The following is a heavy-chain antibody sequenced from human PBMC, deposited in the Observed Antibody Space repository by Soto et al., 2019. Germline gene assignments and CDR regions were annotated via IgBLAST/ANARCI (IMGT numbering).Heavy chain of an antibody. CDR3: ATHSLGTSSPPYFDN. V-gene: IGHV1-69*01. CDR2: FVPLFGST. Sequence: QVQLVQSGAEVKKPGSSVKVSCQASGGTFSGYALTWVRQAPGQGLEWMGEFVPLFGSTNYAQKFAGRITIIADESTIRDYMELSTLRSEDTAVYYCATHSLGTSSPPYFDNWGQGTLVTVSS. J-gene: IGHJ4*02. CDR1: GGTFSGYA. D-gene: IGHD2-15*01.